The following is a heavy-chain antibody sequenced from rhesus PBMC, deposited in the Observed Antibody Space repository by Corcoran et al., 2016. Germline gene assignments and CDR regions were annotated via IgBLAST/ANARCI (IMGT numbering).Heavy chain of an antibody. Sequence: QVQLQESGPGLVKPMETLSLTFAVSGCSINRNYRSWSRHPPGKGLEWIGYIHGSGSSEKCSPSLKSRVTLSVDTSRNQFSLNLNTLTAADTAVYYCARWGCGGGVCHSLDVWGRGVLVTVSS. CDR3: ARWGCGGGVCHSLDV. D-gene: IGHD2-39*02. J-gene: IGHJ5-2*02. V-gene: IGHV4S11*01. CDR2: IHGSGSSE. CDR1: GCSINRNY.